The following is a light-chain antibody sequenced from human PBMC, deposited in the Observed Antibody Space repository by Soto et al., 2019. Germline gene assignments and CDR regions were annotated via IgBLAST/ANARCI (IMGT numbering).Light chain of an antibody. V-gene: IGKV3-20*01. CDR3: QQYGSSRT. CDR2: GVS. Sequence: EIVLTQSPGTLSLSPGERATLSCRASQSVSSSYLAWYQQKPGQAPRLLIYGVSSRATGIPDRFSGSGSGTDFTLTISRLEPEDFAVYYCQQYGSSRTFGQGTMVDIK. J-gene: IGKJ1*01. CDR1: QSVSSSY.